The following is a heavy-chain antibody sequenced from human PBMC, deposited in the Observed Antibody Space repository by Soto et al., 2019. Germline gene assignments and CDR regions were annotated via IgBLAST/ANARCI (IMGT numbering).Heavy chain of an antibody. J-gene: IGHJ4*02. D-gene: IGHD3-9*01. CDR3: ARDADIFIDY. V-gene: IGHV3-21*01. Sequence: GGSLRLSCVASGFTFSSYSMNWVRQAPGKGLEWVSSISSSSSYIYYADSVKGRFTISRDNAKNSLYLQMNSLRAEDTAVYYCARDADIFIDYWGQGTLVTVSS. CDR2: ISSSSSYI. CDR1: GFTFSSYS.